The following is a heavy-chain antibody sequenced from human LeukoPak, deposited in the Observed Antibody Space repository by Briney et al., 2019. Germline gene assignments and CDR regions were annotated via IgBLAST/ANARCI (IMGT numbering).Heavy chain of an antibody. J-gene: IGHJ4*02. D-gene: IGHD3-22*01. CDR2: FDPEDGET. Sequence: ASVKVSCKVSGYTPTELSMHWVRQAPGKGLEWMGGFDPEDGETIYAQKSQGRVTMTEDTSTDTAYMELSSLRSEDTAVYYCATRGSYYYDSSGYYYRRYFDYWGQGTLVTVSS. CDR1: GYTPTELS. V-gene: IGHV1-24*01. CDR3: ATRGSYYYDSSGYYYRRYFDY.